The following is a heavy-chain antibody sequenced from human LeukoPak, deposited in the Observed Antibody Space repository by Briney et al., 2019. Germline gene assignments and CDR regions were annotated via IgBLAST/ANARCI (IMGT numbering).Heavy chain of an antibody. CDR1: GGTCSSYA. V-gene: IGHV1-69*13. CDR3: AREGIAAAGRPFDY. J-gene: IGHJ4*02. D-gene: IGHD6-13*01. Sequence: SGKVSCKASGGTCSSYAISWVRQASGQGLELMGGNIPIFGTANYAQKFHGRVTITADESTSTAYMELSSLRSEDTAVYYCAREGIAAAGRPFDYWGQGTLVTVSS. CDR2: NIPIFGTA.